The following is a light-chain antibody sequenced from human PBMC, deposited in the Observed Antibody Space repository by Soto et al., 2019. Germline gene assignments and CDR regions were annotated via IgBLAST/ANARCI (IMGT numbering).Light chain of an antibody. CDR1: SSDVGGYNY. V-gene: IGLV2-8*01. J-gene: IGLJ1*01. CDR3: CSYVGASTYV. CDR2: EVN. Sequence: QSVLTQPPSASGSPGQSVAISCTGTSSDVGGYNYVSWYQQHPGKAPKLMIYEVNKRPSGVPNRFSGSTSGSTASLTISGLQTEDEADYYCCSYVGASTYVFGTGTKVTVL.